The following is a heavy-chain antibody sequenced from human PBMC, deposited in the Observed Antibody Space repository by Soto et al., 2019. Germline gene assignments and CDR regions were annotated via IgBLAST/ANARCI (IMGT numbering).Heavy chain of an antibody. CDR3: ARDSRSGYYLDY. Sequence: QLQLQESGSGLVKPSQTLSLTCAVSGDSISSGGYSWNWIRQPPGKGLGGIGYIYHSGGTDYNPSLKSRVTITVDSSNNQFSLKLSSVTAADTAVYYCARDSRSGYYLDYWGQGTLVTVSS. D-gene: IGHD3-22*01. CDR2: IYHSGGT. CDR1: GDSISSGGYS. J-gene: IGHJ4*02. V-gene: IGHV4-30-2*01.